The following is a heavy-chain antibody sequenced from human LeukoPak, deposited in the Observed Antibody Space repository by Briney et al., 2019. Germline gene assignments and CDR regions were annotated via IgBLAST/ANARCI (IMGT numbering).Heavy chain of an antibody. J-gene: IGHJ4*02. CDR2: ISHRGRT. D-gene: IGHD3-3*01. Sequence: PSETLSLTCAVYGGSVSGYYWSWIRQPPEKGLEWIGEISHRGRTHYTPSLQSRVTMSVDTSKNQFALSLNSVTAADTAVYYCARVPLRFLEPSDYWGQGILVTVSS. V-gene: IGHV4-34*01. CDR3: ARVPLRFLEPSDY. CDR1: GGSVSGYY.